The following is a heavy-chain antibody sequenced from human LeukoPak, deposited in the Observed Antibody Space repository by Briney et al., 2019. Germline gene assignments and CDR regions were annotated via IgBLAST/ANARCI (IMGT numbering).Heavy chain of an antibody. J-gene: IGHJ4*02. V-gene: IGHV3-30*18. CDR3: AKAGEGGIVDY. CDR2: ISYDGSNK. D-gene: IGHD3-16*01. Sequence: PGGFLRLSCAASGFTFSSYGMHWVRQAPGKGLEWVAVISYDGSNKYYADSVKGRFTISRDNSKNTLYLQMNSLRAEDTAVYYCAKAGEGGIVDYWGQGTLVTVSS. CDR1: GFTFSSYG.